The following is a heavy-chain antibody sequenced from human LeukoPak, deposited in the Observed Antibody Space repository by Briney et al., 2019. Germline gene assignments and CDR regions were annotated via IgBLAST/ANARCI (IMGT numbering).Heavy chain of an antibody. CDR3: ARQGIAVAGEDYYYGMDV. CDR2: IYYSGST. CDR1: GGSISSYY. Sequence: SETLSLTCTVSGGSISSYYWGWIRQPPGKGLEWIGSIYYSGSTYYNPSLKSRVTISVDTSKNQFSLKLSSVTAADTAVYYCARQGIAVAGEDYYYGMDVWGQGTTVTVSS. D-gene: IGHD6-19*01. V-gene: IGHV4-39*01. J-gene: IGHJ6*02.